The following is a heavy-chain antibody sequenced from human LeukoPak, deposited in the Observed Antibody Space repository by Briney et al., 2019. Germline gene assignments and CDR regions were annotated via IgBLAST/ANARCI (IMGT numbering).Heavy chain of an antibody. J-gene: IGHJ4*02. CDR1: GFTFSSYG. CDR2: IRYDGSNK. V-gene: IGHV3-30*02. CDR3: AKGEHYYDSSGYATPDC. Sequence: GGSLRLSCAASGFTFSSYGMHWVRQAPGKGLEWVAFIRYDGSNKYYADSVKGRFTISRDNSKNTLYLQMNSLRAEDTAVYYCAKGEHYYDSSGYATPDCWGQGTLVTVSS. D-gene: IGHD3-22*01.